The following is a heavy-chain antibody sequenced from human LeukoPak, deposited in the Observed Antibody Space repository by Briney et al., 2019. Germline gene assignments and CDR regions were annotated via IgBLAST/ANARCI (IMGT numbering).Heavy chain of an antibody. CDR1: GFTFSTYW. J-gene: IGHJ6*03. CDR2: IKQDGSEK. Sequence: GGSLRLSCAASGFTFSTYWMAWVRQAPGKGLEWVANIKQDGSEKYYVDSVKGRFTISRDNAKNSLYLQMNSLRAEDTAVYYCARAPRVDYMDVWGKGTTVTVSS. D-gene: IGHD2-15*01. CDR3: ARAPRVDYMDV. V-gene: IGHV3-7*01.